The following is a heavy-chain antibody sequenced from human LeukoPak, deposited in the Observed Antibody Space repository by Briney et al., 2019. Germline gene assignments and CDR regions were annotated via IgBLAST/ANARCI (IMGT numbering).Heavy chain of an antibody. J-gene: IGHJ5*02. V-gene: IGHV1-3*01. CDR1: GYTFTSYA. CDR3: ARDREDSAPTWFNP. D-gene: IGHD2-15*01. Sequence: GASVKVSCKASGYTFTSYAMHWVRQAPGQRLEWMAWINAGNGNTKYSQRFQGRVTITRDTSASTAYMELSSLTSEDAAVYYCARDREDSAPTWFNPWGQGTLVIVSS. CDR2: INAGNGNT.